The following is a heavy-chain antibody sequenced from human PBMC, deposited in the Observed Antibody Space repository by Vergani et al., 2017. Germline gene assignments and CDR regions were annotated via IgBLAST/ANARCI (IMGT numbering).Heavy chain of an antibody. V-gene: IGHV3-21*01. CDR2: ISSSSSYI. CDR3: ARDLRTGTTFGMEEEVDY. J-gene: IGHJ4*02. Sequence: EVQLVESGGGLVKPGGSLRLSCAASGFTFSSYSMNWVRQAPGKGLEWVSSISSSSSYIYYADSVKGRFTISRDNAKNSLYLQMNSLRAEDTAVYYCARDLRTGTTFGMEEEVDYWGQGTLVTVSS. CDR1: GFTFSSYS. D-gene: IGHD1-1*01.